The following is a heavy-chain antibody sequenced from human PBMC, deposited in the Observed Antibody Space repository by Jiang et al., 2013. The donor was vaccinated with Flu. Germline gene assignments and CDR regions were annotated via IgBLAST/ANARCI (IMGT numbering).Heavy chain of an antibody. Sequence: LLKPSETLSVTCTVSGDSISSDYWSWIRQPPGKGLEWIGYIHYSGYTFYNPSLQGRLTISIDTSKNQFSLKLNSVTAADTAVYYCARHVAPDAFDVWGHGTMVTISS. CDR2: IHYSGYT. J-gene: IGHJ3*01. CDR3: ARHVAPDAFDV. CDR1: GDSISSDY. V-gene: IGHV4-59*08. D-gene: IGHD2-21*01.